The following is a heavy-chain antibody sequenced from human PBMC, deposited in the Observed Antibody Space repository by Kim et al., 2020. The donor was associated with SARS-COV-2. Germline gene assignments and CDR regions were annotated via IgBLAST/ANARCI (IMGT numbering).Heavy chain of an antibody. Sequence: GGSLRLSCAASGFTFSSYGMHWVRQAPGKGLEWVAVIWYDGSNKYYADSVKGRFTISRDNSKNTLYLQMNSLRAEDTAVYYCARFDSSGYSFDYWGQGTLVTVSS. V-gene: IGHV3-33*01. J-gene: IGHJ4*02. CDR1: GFTFSSYG. CDR2: IWYDGSNK. CDR3: ARFDSSGYSFDY. D-gene: IGHD3-22*01.